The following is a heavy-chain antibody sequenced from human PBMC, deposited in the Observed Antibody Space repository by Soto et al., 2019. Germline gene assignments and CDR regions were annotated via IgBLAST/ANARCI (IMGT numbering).Heavy chain of an antibody. Sequence: QVQLQESGPGLVKPSETLSLTCTVSSGSISTYYWTWIRQPPGKGLEWIGYGSSSGSTKYNPSLKSRLTISVDTSTNQFSLWLTSVTTAYTAIYYCARSMSAAPYYFDYWGRGTLVTVAT. CDR2: GSSSGST. V-gene: IGHV4-59*01. CDR1: SGSISTYY. CDR3: ARSMSAAPYYFDY. D-gene: IGHD6-13*01. J-gene: IGHJ4*02.